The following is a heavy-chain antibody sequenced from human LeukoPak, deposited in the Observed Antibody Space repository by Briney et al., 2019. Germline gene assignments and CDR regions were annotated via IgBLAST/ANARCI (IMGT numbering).Heavy chain of an antibody. CDR1: GFTFSSYS. CDR3: AREMDEQLRSRNYYYYYYMDV. CDR2: ISSSSSYI. J-gene: IGHJ6*03. V-gene: IGHV3-21*01. D-gene: IGHD6-6*01. Sequence: GGSLRLSCAASGFTFSSYSMNWVRQAPGKGLEWVSSISSSSSYIYYAVSLKGRFSISRDNSKNTLSLQMNSLRAEDTAVYYCAREMDEQLRSRNYYYYYYMDVWGKGTTVTVSS.